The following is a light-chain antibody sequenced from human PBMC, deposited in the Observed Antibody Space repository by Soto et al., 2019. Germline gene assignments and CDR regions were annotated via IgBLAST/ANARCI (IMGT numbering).Light chain of an antibody. CDR3: AAWDDSLNGYV. CDR2: GNN. V-gene: IGLV1-44*01. Sequence: QSVLTQPPSASGTPGQRVTISCSGSSSNIGSNTVSWYQQLPGTAPKLLIYGNNQRPSGVPDRFSGSKSGTSASLAISGLXSEDEADYYCAAWDDSLNGYVFGAGTKVTVL. J-gene: IGLJ1*01. CDR1: SSNIGSNT.